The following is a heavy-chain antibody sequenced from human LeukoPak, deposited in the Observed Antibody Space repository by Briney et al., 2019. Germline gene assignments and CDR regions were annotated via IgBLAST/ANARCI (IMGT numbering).Heavy chain of an antibody. J-gene: IGHJ2*01. D-gene: IGHD3-22*01. V-gene: IGHV3-48*03. Sequence: GGSLRLSCAASGFTFRSYAINWVRQAPGKGLEWVSFISSSGGTIYYADSVKGRFTISRGNAENSLYLQMNSLRAEDTAVYYCARAAYYYDSSAYPYWYFDLWGRGTLVTVSS. CDR2: ISSSGGTI. CDR1: GFTFRSYA. CDR3: ARAAYYYDSSAYPYWYFDL.